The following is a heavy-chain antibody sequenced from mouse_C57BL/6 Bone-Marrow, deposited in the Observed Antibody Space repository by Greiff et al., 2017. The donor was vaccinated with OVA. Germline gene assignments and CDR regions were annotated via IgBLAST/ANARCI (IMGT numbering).Heavy chain of an antibody. CDR2: IRSKSNNYAT. J-gene: IGHJ2*01. Sequence: EVKVVESGGGLVQPKGSLKLSCAASGFSFNTYAMNWVRQAPGKGLEWVARIRSKSNNYATYYADSVKDRFTISRDDSESMLYLQMNNLKTEDTAMYYCVRQGDGYFSFDYWGQGTTLTVSS. V-gene: IGHV10-1*01. CDR3: VRQGDGYFSFDY. D-gene: IGHD2-3*01. CDR1: GFSFNTYA.